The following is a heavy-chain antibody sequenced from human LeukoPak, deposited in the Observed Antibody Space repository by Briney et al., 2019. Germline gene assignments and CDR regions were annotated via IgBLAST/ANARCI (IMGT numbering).Heavy chain of an antibody. CDR2: MNPNSGNT. CDR1: GYTFTSYD. Sequence: ASVTVSCKASGYTFTSYDINWVRQATGQGLEWMGWMNPNSGNTGYAQKFQGRVTITRNTSISTAYMELSSLRSEDTAVYYCARGLAAAGTGFDYWGQGTLVTVSS. J-gene: IGHJ4*02. V-gene: IGHV1-8*01. CDR3: ARGLAAAGTGFDY. D-gene: IGHD6-13*01.